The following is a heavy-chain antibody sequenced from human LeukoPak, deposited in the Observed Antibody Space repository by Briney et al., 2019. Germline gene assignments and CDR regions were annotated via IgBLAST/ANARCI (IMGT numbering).Heavy chain of an antibody. CDR3: ARDGYDYVWGSYRYKGFDY. Sequence: ASVKVSCKASGGTFSSYAISWVRQAPGQGLEWMGWISAYNGNTNYAQKLQGRVTMTTDTSTSTAYMELRSLRSDDTAVYHCARDGYDYVWGSYRYKGFDYWGQGTLVTVSS. D-gene: IGHD3-16*02. V-gene: IGHV1-18*01. CDR1: GGTFSSYA. J-gene: IGHJ4*02. CDR2: ISAYNGNT.